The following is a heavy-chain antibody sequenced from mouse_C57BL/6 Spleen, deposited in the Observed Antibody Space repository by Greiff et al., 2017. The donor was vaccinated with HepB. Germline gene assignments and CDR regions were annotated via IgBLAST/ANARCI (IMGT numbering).Heavy chain of an antibody. D-gene: IGHD2-4*01. J-gene: IGHJ1*03. Sequence: EVKLMESGGGLVQPGGSMKLSCVASGFTFSNYWMNWVRQSPEKGLEWVAQIRLKSDNYATHYAESVKGRFTISRDDSKSSVYLQMNNLRADDTGIYYCTGEDYDGYFDVWGTGTTVTVSS. CDR1: GFTFSNYW. CDR3: TGEDYDGYFDV. V-gene: IGHV6-3*01. CDR2: IRLKSDNYAT.